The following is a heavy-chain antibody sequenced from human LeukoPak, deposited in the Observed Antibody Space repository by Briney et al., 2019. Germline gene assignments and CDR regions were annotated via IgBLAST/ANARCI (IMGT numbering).Heavy chain of an antibody. V-gene: IGHV3-74*01. J-gene: IGHJ4*02. CDR1: GFTFSNYW. Sequence: QAGGSLRPSCVASGFTFSNYWMHWVRQAPGKGLVWVSRITSDGTATTYADSVKGRFTISRDNAKNTLYLQMNSLRVEDTALYYCARGYNYANDFDSWGQGTLVSVSS. CDR2: ITSDGTAT. D-gene: IGHD5-24*01. CDR3: ARGYNYANDFDS.